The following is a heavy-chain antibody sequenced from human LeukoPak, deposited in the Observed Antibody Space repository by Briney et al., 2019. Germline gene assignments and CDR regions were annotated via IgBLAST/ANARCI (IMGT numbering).Heavy chain of an antibody. CDR1: GFTFSSYA. CDR3: ARRNYYVSSGYFSGDAFDI. V-gene: IGHV3-64*01. J-gene: IGHJ3*02. Sequence: GGSLRLSCAASGFTFSSYAMHWVRQAPGKGLEFVSAISSNGGSTYYAKSVKGRFTVYRDNSKNTLSLQMGSLRAEDMAVYYCARRNYYVSSGYFSGDAFDIWGQGTMVTVSS. CDR2: ISSNGGST. D-gene: IGHD3-22*01.